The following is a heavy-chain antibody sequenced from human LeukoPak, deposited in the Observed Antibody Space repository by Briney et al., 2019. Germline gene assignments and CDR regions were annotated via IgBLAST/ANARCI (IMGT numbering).Heavy chain of an antibody. Sequence: SGPTLVNPTQTLTLTCTFSGFSLSTSGVGVGWIRQPPGKALEWLALIYWDGDQRYNPSLKNRLTITKDTSKNQVVLTMTNMDPVDTATYYCAHYGEMATIVSVFDYWGQGTLVTVSS. CDR1: GFSLSTSGVG. CDR2: IYWDGDQ. V-gene: IGHV2-5*02. D-gene: IGHD5-24*01. CDR3: AHYGEMATIVSVFDY. J-gene: IGHJ4*02.